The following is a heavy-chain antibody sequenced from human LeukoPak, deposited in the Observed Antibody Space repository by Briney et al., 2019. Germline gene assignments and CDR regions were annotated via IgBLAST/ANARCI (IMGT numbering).Heavy chain of an antibody. CDR1: GYTFTGYF. CDR3: ARDHAESSNWPSDY. D-gene: IGHD6-13*01. Sequence: ASVTVSCKTSGYTFTGYFIHWVRQASGQGREWMGWISAYNGNIDYAQKLQGRVSMTTDTSTSTAYMELTSLRSDDTAVYYCARDHAESSNWPSDYWGQGTLVTVSS. J-gene: IGHJ4*02. CDR2: ISAYNGNI. V-gene: IGHV1-18*04.